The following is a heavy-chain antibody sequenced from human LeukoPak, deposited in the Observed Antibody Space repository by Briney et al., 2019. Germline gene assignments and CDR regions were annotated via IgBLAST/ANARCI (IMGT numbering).Heavy chain of an antibody. Sequence: PGGSLRLSCAASGFTFSSYAMSWVRQAPGKGLEWVSAISGSGGSTYYADSVKGRFTISRDNSKNTLYLQMNSLRVEDTAVYYCAKDYSSGWFTGTFDYWGQGTLVTVSS. D-gene: IGHD6-19*01. CDR2: ISGSGGST. CDR3: AKDYSSGWFTGTFDY. CDR1: GFTFSSYA. V-gene: IGHV3-23*01. J-gene: IGHJ4*02.